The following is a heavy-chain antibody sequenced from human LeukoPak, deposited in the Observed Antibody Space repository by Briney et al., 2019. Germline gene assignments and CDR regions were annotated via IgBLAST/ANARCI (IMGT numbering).Heavy chain of an antibody. Sequence: PSQTLSLTCTVSGGSISSGSYYWSWSRQPAGKGLEWIGRIYTSGSTNYNPSLKSRVTISVDTSKNQFSLKLSSVTAADTAVYYCARAPPLSSGWSDRSAYFDYWGQGTLVTVSS. CDR3: ARAPPLSSGWSDRSAYFDY. CDR2: IYTSGST. D-gene: IGHD6-19*01. J-gene: IGHJ4*02. CDR1: GGSISSGSYY. V-gene: IGHV4-61*02.